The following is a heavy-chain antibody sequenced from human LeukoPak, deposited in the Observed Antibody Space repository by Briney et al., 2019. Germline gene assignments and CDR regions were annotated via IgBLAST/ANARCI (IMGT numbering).Heavy chain of an antibody. CDR3: ARGTAYYDFWSGYYSSSWFDP. D-gene: IGHD3-3*01. V-gene: IGHV4-59*12. Sequence: SETLSLTCTVSGGSISGYYGSWVRQSPEKGLESIGFIYSTGSTSYNPSLKSRVTISIDTSQNQFSLRLSSVTAADTAVYYCARGTAYYDFWSGYYSSSWFDPWGQGTLVTVSS. CDR1: GGSISGYY. J-gene: IGHJ5*02. CDR2: IYSTGST.